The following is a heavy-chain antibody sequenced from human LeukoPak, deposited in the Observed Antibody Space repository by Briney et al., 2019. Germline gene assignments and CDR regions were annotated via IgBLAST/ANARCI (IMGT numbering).Heavy chain of an antibody. CDR3: ARDSGGAVAGKGDY. CDR1: GFTFSSYW. V-gene: IGHV3-7*01. J-gene: IGHJ4*02. Sequence: PGGSLRPSCAASGFTFSSYWMSWVRQAPGKGLEWVANIKQDGSEKYYVDSVKGRFTISGDNAKNSLYLQMNSLRAEDTAVYYCARDSGGAVAGKGDYWGQGTLITVSS. D-gene: IGHD6-19*01. CDR2: IKQDGSEK.